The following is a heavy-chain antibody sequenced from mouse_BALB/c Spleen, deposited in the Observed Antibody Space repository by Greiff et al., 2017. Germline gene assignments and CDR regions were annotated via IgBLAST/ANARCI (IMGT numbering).Heavy chain of an antibody. D-gene: IGHD1-1*02. Sequence: VKLVESGPGLVAPSQSLSITCTVSGFSLTSYGVHWVRQPPGKGLEWLGVIWAGGSTNYNSALMSRLSISKDNSKSQVFLKMNSLQTDDTAMYYCARDGSLYCYGRDYWGQGTTVTVSS. J-gene: IGHJ4*01. V-gene: IGHV2-9*02. CDR1: GFSLTSYG. CDR3: ARDGSLYCYGRDY. CDR2: IWAGGST.